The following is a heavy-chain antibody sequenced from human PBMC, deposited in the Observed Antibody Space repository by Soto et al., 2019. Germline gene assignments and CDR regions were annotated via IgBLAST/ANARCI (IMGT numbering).Heavy chain of an antibody. CDR3: ARTTGTALRFDP. CDR1: GGSISSSY. J-gene: IGHJ5*02. D-gene: IGHD1-1*01. V-gene: IGHV4-59*01. CDR2: IYYSGNT. Sequence: QVQLQESGPGLVKPSETLSLTCTVSGGSISSSYWSWIRQPLGKGLEWIGYIYYSGNTKYNPSLKSRVTISVDTSKKQFSLKLSSVTAADTAVYYCARTTGTALRFDPWGQGTLVTVSS.